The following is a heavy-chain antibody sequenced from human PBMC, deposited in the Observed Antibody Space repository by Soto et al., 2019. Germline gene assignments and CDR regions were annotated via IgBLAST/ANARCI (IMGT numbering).Heavy chain of an antibody. CDR2: ISGTGGRT. CDR1: GFTFNVYA. J-gene: IGHJ4*02. CDR3: ARDKRIVVTGPLDH. Sequence: PGGSLRLSCATSGFTFNVYAMSWVRQAPGKGLEWISGISGTGGRTYYADSVKGRFTISRDSSRSTLSLQMNTLRVEDTAVYYCARDKRIVVTGPLDHWGQGTLVTVYS. D-gene: IGHD2-21*02. V-gene: IGHV3-23*01.